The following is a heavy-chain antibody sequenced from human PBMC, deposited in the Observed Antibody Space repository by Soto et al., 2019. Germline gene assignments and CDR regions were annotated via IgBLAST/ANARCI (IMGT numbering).Heavy chain of an antibody. CDR2: IVVGSGNT. CDR3: AAAVYYYDSSGYHFDY. J-gene: IGHJ4*02. Sequence: QMQLVQSGPEVKKPGTSVKVSCKASGFTFTSSAVQWVRQARGQRLEWIGWIVVGSGNTNYAQKSKERVTMTRDMSTSTAYMELSSLRSDDTAVYYCAAAVYYYDSSGYHFDYWGRGTLVTVSS. V-gene: IGHV1-58*01. CDR1: GFTFTSSA. D-gene: IGHD3-22*01.